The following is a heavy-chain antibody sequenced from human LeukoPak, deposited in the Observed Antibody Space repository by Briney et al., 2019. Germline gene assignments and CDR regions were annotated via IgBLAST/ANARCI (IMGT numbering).Heavy chain of an antibody. D-gene: IGHD3-22*01. CDR3: ASQYYDSSGYYYRK. Sequence: ASVKVSCKASGYTFTGYYMHWVRQAPGQGLEWMGRINPNSGGTNYAQKFQGRVTMTRDTSISTAYMELSRLRSDDTAVYYCASQYYDSSGYYYRKWGQGTLVTVSS. J-gene: IGHJ4*02. V-gene: IGHV1-2*06. CDR1: GYTFTGYY. CDR2: INPNSGGT.